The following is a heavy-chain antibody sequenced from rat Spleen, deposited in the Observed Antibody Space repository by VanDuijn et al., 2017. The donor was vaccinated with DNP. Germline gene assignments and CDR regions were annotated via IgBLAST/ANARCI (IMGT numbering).Heavy chain of an antibody. CDR2: ISYNGGTP. V-gene: IGHV5-7*01. D-gene: IGHD1-12*01. Sequence: EVQLVESGGDLVQPGRSLELSCAASGFTFSDYYMAWVRQAPAKGLEWVATISYNGGTPYYRDSVKGRFTISRDNAQSTLYLQMDSLRSEDTATYYCTRHRTIMPYYYAMDAWGQGASVTVSS. J-gene: IGHJ4*01. CDR1: GFTFSDYY. CDR3: TRHRTIMPYYYAMDA.